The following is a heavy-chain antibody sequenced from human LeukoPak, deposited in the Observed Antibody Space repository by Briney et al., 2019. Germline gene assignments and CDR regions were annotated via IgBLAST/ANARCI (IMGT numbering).Heavy chain of an antibody. CDR1: GGSFSGYY. V-gene: IGHV4-34*01. J-gene: IGHJ4*02. CDR2: TNHSGST. D-gene: IGHD3-3*01. Sequence: SETLSLTCAVYGGSFSGYYWSWIRQPPGKGLEWIGETNHSGSTNYNPSLKSRVTISVDTSKNQFSLKLSSVTAADTAVYYCARDEITIFGVVIDYWGQGTLVTVSS. CDR3: ARDEITIFGVVIDY.